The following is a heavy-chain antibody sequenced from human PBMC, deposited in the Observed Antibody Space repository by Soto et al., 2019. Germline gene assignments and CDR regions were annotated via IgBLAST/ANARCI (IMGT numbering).Heavy chain of an antibody. J-gene: IGHJ4*02. CDR1: GFTFSSYW. CDR3: ARDVPPLSGSTRFDY. CDR2: IKQDVSEK. Sequence: PGGSLRLSCAASGFTFSSYWMSWVRQAPGKGLEWVANIKQDVSEKYYVDSVKGRFTISRDNAKNSLYLQMNSLRVEDTALYYCARDVPPLSGSTRFDYWGQGTLVTVS. D-gene: IGHD6-6*01. V-gene: IGHV3-7*01.